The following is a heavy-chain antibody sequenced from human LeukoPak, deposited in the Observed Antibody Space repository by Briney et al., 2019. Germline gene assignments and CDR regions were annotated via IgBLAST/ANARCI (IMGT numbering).Heavy chain of an antibody. CDR1: GFTFSDYN. V-gene: IGHV3-21*01. J-gene: IGHJ4*02. D-gene: IGHD1-14*01. Sequence: NTGGSLRLSCAASGFTFSDYNMNWVRQAPGKGLEWVSSITSSGSHIYYADSVRGRFTISRDNAKNSLYLQMNSLRAEDTAVYYCAKTSDYWGQGTLVTVSS. CDR3: AKTSDY. CDR2: ITSSGSHI.